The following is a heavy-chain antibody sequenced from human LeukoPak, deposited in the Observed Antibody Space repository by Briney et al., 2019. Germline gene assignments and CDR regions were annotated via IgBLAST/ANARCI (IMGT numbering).Heavy chain of an antibody. V-gene: IGHV5-10-1*01. CDR3: ARVPIAAAAHYYYGMDV. Sequence: GESLKFSCKGSGYSFTSYWINWVRQMPGKGLESMGRIDPSDSYTSYSPSFQGHVTISADKSISTAYLQWSSLQASDTAMYYCARVPIAAAAHYYYGMDVWGKGTTVTVSS. J-gene: IGHJ6*04. CDR2: IDPSDSYT. D-gene: IGHD6-13*01. CDR1: GYSFTSYW.